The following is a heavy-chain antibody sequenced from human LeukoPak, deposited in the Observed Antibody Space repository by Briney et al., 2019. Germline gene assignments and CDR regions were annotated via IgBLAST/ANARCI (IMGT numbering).Heavy chain of an antibody. CDR3: ARDYYDSSGSSWFDP. V-gene: IGHV3-21*01. CDR1: GFTFNGYW. Sequence: PGGSLRLSCAASGFTFNGYWMTWVRQAPGKGLEWVSSISSGSSFMYYADSVKGRFTISRDNAKNSLYLQMNSLRAKDTALYYCARDYYDSSGSSWFDPWGQGTLVTVSS. J-gene: IGHJ5*02. D-gene: IGHD3-22*01. CDR2: ISSGSSFM.